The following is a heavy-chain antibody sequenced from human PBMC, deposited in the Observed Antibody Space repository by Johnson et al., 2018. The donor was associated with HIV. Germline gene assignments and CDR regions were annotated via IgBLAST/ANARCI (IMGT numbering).Heavy chain of an antibody. Sequence: QVQLVESGGGLVQSGGSQRLSCAASGFTFSNYAMHWVRQAPGKGLEWVTVLSYDGSNKYYAESVKGRFTISRVNSKNTLYLQMNSLRVEDTGLYRCARGGAYHYDSGGPQGTFDIWGQGTMVTVSS. D-gene: IGHD3-22*01. J-gene: IGHJ3*02. V-gene: IGHV3-30*04. CDR3: ARGGAYHYDSGGPQGTFDI. CDR2: LSYDGSNK. CDR1: GFTFSNYA.